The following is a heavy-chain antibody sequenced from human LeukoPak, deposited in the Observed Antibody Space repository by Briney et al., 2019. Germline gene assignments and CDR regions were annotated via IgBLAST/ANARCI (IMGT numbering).Heavy chain of an antibody. J-gene: IGHJ6*02. D-gene: IGHD5-12*01. CDR1: GFTFSSYA. CDR2: ISYDGSNK. Sequence: GSLRLSCAASGFTFSSYAMHWVRQAPGKGLEWVAVISYDGSNKYYADSVKGRFTISRDNSKNTLYLQMNSLRAEDTAVYYCAKVGWAYDYYYYGMDVWGQGTTVTVSS. CDR3: AKVGWAYDYYYYGMDV. V-gene: IGHV3-30*04.